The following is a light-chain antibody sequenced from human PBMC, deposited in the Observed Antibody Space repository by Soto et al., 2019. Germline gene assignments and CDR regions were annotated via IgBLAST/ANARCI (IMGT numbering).Light chain of an antibody. CDR3: QSYDNTNVV. CDR1: SGNIASSY. J-gene: IGLJ2*01. CDR2: ENS. V-gene: IGLV6-57*04. Sequence: NFMLTQPHSVSESPGKTVTISCSRSSGNIASSYVQWYQQRPGSPPTTVIYENSQRPSGVPDRFSASIDSSSKSSSLTISGLKTEDEGDYYCQSYDNTNVVFGGGTKVTVL.